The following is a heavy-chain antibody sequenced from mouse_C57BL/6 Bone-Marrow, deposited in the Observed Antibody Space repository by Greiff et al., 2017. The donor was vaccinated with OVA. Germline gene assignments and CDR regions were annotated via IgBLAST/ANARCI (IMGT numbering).Heavy chain of an antibody. V-gene: IGHV1-39*01. D-gene: IGHD1-1*01. Sequence: VQLQQSGPELVKPGASVKISCKASGYSFTDYNMNWVKQSNGKSLEWIGVINPNYGTTSYNQKFKGKATFTVDQSSSTAYMQLNSLTSETSAVSYGAGSRRGSPYFDVWGTGTTVTVSS. CDR3: AGSRRGSPYFDV. CDR2: INPNYGTT. J-gene: IGHJ1*03. CDR1: GYSFTDYN.